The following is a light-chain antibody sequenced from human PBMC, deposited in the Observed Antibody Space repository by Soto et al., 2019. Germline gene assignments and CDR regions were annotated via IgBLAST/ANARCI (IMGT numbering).Light chain of an antibody. CDR2: DAS. V-gene: IGKV1-5*01. J-gene: IGKJ1*01. Sequence: GDRVTITCRASQSISSWLAWYQQKPGKAPKLLIYDASSLESGVPSRFSGSGSGTEFTLTISSLQPDDFATYYCQQDNSPTFGQGTKVDIK. CDR3: QQDNSPT. CDR1: QSISSW.